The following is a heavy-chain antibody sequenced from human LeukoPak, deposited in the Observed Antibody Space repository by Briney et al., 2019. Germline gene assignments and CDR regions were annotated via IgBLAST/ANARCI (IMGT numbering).Heavy chain of an antibody. CDR2: ITSTSGTI. D-gene: IGHD4/OR15-4a*01. CDR1: GFTFSTYS. J-gene: IGHJ4*02. CDR3: ARVRGGNYQPLNFDY. V-gene: IGHV3-48*02. Sequence: GGSLRLSCAASGFTFSTYSMNWVRQAPGKGLEWLSYITSTSGTIYYADSVKGRFTISRGNAKNSLYLQMNSLRDEDTAVYYCARVRGGNYQPLNFDYWGQGTLVTVSS.